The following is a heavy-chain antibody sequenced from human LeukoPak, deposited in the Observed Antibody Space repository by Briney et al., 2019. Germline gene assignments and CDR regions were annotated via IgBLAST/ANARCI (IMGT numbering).Heavy chain of an antibody. CDR3: ARHWSHSVAQFGRSYWFDP. V-gene: IGHV4-4*07. D-gene: IGHD2-15*01. J-gene: IGHJ5*02. Sequence: SETLSLTCSVSGGSISSYYWSWIRQPAGKGLEWIGHMDTSGHTNYNSSLMSRVTMSVDTSKNQFSLRLTSVTAPDTAVYYCARHWSHSVAQFGRSYWFDPWGQGTLVTVSS. CDR1: GGSISSYY. CDR2: MDTSGHT.